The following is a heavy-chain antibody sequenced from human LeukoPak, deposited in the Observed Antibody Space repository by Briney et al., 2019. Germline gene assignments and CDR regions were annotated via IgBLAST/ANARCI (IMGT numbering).Heavy chain of an antibody. Sequence: SVKVSCKASGGTFSSYAISWVRQAPGQGLEWMGGIIPIFGTANYAQKFQGRVTITRNTSISTAYMELSSLRSEDTAVYYCARGRITMVRGALGGFDPWGQGTLVTVSS. CDR3: ARGRITMVRGALGGFDP. J-gene: IGHJ5*02. V-gene: IGHV1-69*05. D-gene: IGHD3-10*01. CDR1: GGTFSSYA. CDR2: IIPIFGTA.